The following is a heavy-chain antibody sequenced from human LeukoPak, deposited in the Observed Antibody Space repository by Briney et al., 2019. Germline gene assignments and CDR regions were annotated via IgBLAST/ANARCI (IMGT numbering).Heavy chain of an antibody. J-gene: IGHJ4*02. CDR1: GGSISSSSYY. Sequence: SETLSLTCTVSGGSISSSSYYWGWVRQPPGKGLEWIGSIYYSGSTYYNPSLKSRVTISVDTSKNRFSLKLSSVTAADTAVYYCASIRWGGSYSRWGQGTLVTVSS. D-gene: IGHD1-26*01. CDR2: IYYSGST. V-gene: IGHV4-39*01. CDR3: ASIRWGGSYSR.